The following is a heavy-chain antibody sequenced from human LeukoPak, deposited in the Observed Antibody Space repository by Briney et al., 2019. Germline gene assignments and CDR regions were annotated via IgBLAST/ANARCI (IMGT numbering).Heavy chain of an antibody. D-gene: IGHD2-2*01. CDR2: IYHSGST. Sequence: PSETLSLACAVSGGSISSGGYSWSWIRQPPGKGLEWIGYIYHSGSTYYNPSLKSRVTVSVDTSKNQFSLKLNSVIAADTAVYYCARVLGYCSSTSCGDAFDIWGQGTMVTVSS. V-gene: IGHV4-30-2*01. CDR1: GGSISSGGYS. J-gene: IGHJ3*02. CDR3: ARVLGYCSSTSCGDAFDI.